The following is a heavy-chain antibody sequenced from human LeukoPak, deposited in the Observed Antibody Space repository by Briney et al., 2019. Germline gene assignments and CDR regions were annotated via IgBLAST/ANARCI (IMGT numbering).Heavy chain of an antibody. CDR2: IYYSGST. Sequence: KSSETLSLTCTVSGGSISNSDYYWGWIRQPPGKGLEWIGNIYYSGSTSYNSSLKTRLAISVDTSKNQFSLRLSSVTAADTAVYYCARENYCTNGVCWAFDPWGQGTLVTVSS. V-gene: IGHV4-39*07. J-gene: IGHJ5*02. CDR3: ARENYCTNGVCWAFDP. CDR1: GGSISNSDYY. D-gene: IGHD2-8*01.